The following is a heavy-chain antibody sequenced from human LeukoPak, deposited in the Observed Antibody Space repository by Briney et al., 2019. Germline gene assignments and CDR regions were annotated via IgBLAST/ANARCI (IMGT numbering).Heavy chain of an antibody. D-gene: IGHD3-3*01. CDR2: IIPILGIA. V-gene: IGHV1-69*04. CDR3: ARESNYDFWSADAFDI. CDR1: RGTFSSYA. Sequence: SVKVSCKASRGTFSSYAISWVRQAPGQGLEWMGRIIPILGIANYAQKLQGRVTMTTDTSTSTAYMELRSLRSDDTAVYYCARESNYDFWSADAFDIWGQGTMVTVSS. J-gene: IGHJ3*02.